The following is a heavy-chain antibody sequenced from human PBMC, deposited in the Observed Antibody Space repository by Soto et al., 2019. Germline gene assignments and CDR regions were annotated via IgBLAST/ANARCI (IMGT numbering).Heavy chain of an antibody. CDR2: INHSGST. D-gene: IGHD2-21*02. CDR3: ARGVTRNPSDY. CDR1: GGSFSAYY. V-gene: IGHV4-34*01. J-gene: IGHJ4*02. Sequence: QVQLQQWGAGLLKPSETLSLTCAVYGGSFSAYYWSWIRQPPGKGLEWIGEINHSGSTNYNPSLTSRVTISVDTSKNQFSLKLRSVTAADTAVYYCARGVTRNPSDYWGQGTLVTVSS.